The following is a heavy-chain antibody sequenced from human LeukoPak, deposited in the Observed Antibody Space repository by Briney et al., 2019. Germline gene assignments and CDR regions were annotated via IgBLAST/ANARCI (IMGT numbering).Heavy chain of an antibody. J-gene: IGHJ4*02. CDR1: GGSFNTYY. CDR2: IYTSENT. CDR3: AREGASSFWGSYEY. V-gene: IGHV4-4*07. Sequence: PSETLSLTCTVSGVSGGSFNTYYWGWVRQPAGRGLEWIGRIYTSENTNYNPALKSRVTISIDKPKKQFSLKLSPVTAADTAVYYCAREGASSFWGSYEYWGQGILVTVSS. D-gene: IGHD1-26*01.